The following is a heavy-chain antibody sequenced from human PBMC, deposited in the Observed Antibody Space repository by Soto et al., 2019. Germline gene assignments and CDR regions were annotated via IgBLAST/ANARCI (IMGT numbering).Heavy chain of an antibody. V-gene: IGHV3-66*01. Sequence: EVQLVVSGGDLVQPGGSLRLSCAASGFAVSSNYMTWVRQAPGKGLEWVSVIHSGGDTHYADSVRGRFTISRDNSKNTLYLQMNSLRAEDTAVYYCARSRTGTTYGGMDVWGQGTTVTVSS. J-gene: IGHJ6*02. D-gene: IGHD1-7*01. CDR1: GFAVSSNY. CDR3: ARSRTGTTYGGMDV. CDR2: IHSGGDT.